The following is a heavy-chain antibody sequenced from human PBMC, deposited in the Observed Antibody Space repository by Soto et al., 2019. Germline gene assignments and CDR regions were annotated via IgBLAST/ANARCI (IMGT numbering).Heavy chain of an antibody. CDR3: ARESRFLEWLSLNWFDP. CDR1: GFTFSSYD. V-gene: IGHV3-13*04. Sequence: GSLRLSCAASGFTFSSYDMHWVRQATGKGLEWVSAIGTAGDTYYPGSVKGRFTISRENAKNSLYLQMNSLRAGDTAVYYCARESRFLEWLSLNWFDPWGQGTLVTVSS. CDR2: IGTAGDT. J-gene: IGHJ5*02. D-gene: IGHD3-3*01.